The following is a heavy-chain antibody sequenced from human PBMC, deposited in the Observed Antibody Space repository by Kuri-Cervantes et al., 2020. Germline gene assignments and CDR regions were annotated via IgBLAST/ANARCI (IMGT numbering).Heavy chain of an antibody. CDR1: GFTFSSYS. Sequence: GGSLRLSCAASGFTFSSYSMNWVRQAPGKGLEWVSYISSSSSTIYYADSVKGRFTISRDNSKNTLYLQMNSLRAEDTAVYYCANNGLRLQYYFDYWGQGTLVTVSS. CDR2: ISSSSSTI. J-gene: IGHJ4*02. CDR3: ANNGLRLQYYFDY. V-gene: IGHV3-48*01. D-gene: IGHD5-12*01.